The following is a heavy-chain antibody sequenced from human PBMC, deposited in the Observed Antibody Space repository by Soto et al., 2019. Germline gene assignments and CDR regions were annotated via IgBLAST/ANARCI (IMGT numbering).Heavy chain of an antibody. J-gene: IGHJ4*02. CDR3: ARDGYSNRVTTPAY. V-gene: IGHV3-33*01. CDR1: GFTFSSYG. Sequence: HPGGSLRLACAASGFTFSSYGMHWVRQAPGKGLEWVAVIWYDGSNKYYADSVKGRFTISRDNSKNTLYLQMNSLRAEDTAVYYCARDGYSNRVTTPAYWGQGTLVTVSS. D-gene: IGHD4-4*01. CDR2: IWYDGSNK.